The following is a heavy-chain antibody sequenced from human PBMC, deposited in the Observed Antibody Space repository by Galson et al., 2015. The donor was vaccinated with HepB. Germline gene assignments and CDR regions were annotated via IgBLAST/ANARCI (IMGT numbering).Heavy chain of an antibody. CDR2: ISSSSSYT. J-gene: IGHJ6*03. D-gene: IGHD2-21*01. CDR3: AKVVPHIVAYYRDV. CDR1: GFTFSDYY. Sequence: SLRLSCAASGFTFSDYYMRWVRQAPGKGLEWVSYISSSSSYTNYADSVQGRFTISRDNAKNSLYLQMNSLRAEDTAVYYCAKVVPHIVAYYRDVWGKGTTVTVSS. V-gene: IGHV3-11*06.